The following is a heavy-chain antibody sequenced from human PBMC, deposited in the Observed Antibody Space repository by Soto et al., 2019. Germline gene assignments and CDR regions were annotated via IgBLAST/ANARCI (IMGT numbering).Heavy chain of an antibody. CDR2: IFYNGKT. J-gene: IGHJ4*02. CDR3: ARHFPIGNNWNYFDY. V-gene: IGHV4-59*01. Sequence: SETLSLACSVSDGSISTYYWGWIRQPPGKGLEWIGYIFYNGKTNYNPSLESRVSISVDTSKKQFSLRVSSVTAADTAVYYCARHFPIGNNWNYFDYWGQGTLVTVSS. CDR1: DGSISTYY. D-gene: IGHD1-1*01.